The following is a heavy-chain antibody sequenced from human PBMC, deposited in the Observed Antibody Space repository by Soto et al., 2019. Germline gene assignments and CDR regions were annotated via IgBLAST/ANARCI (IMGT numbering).Heavy chain of an antibody. CDR3: TRLHTVTTSLRAFDI. D-gene: IGHD4-17*01. CDR2: IHPGNGDT. Sequence: GASVKVSCKASGYTFTSYPLHWARQAPGQSFEWMGWIHPGNGDTKYSQKFQGRVTFTRDASATAAYMDLSGLRSEDTALYYCTRLHTVTTSLRAFDIWGQGTMVTVSS. CDR1: GYTFTSYP. V-gene: IGHV1-3*01. J-gene: IGHJ3*02.